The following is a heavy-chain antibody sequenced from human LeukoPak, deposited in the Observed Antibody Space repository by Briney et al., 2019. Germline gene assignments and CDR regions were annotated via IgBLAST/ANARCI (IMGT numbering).Heavy chain of an antibody. CDR1: GGSISSSSYY. Sequence: SETLSLTCTVSGGSISSSSYYWVWIRQPPGKGLEWIGTIYYSGSTNYNPSLKSRVTISVDTSKNQFSLKLSSVTAADTAVYYCARFLTVARHPYYFDYWGQGTLVTVSS. CDR3: ARFLTVARHPYYFDY. CDR2: IYYSGST. D-gene: IGHD4-23*01. V-gene: IGHV4-39*07. J-gene: IGHJ4*02.